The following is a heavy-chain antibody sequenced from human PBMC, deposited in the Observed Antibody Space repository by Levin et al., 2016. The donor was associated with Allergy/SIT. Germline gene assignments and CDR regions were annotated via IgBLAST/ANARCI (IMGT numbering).Heavy chain of an antibody. D-gene: IGHD2-2*01. J-gene: IGHJ6*02. CDR2: VSGDGSSI. V-gene: IGHV3-43*02. CDR1: GFTFSDYG. Sequence: GESLKISCAAAGFTFSDYGMHWVRQASGKGLEWVAFVSGDGSSIYYADSVQGRFTISRDNSKESLYLHMNILRAEDTALYYCAKEHSTSWYGNYYGMDVWGQGTPVTVSS. CDR3: AKEHSTSWYGNYYGMDV.